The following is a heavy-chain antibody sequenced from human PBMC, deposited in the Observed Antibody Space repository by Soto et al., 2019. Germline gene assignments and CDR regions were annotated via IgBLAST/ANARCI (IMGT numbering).Heavy chain of an antibody. V-gene: IGHV1-69*13. D-gene: IGHD3-3*01. CDR2: IIPIFGTA. CDR3: TRSGDPTIFGVVPGSRVYYGMDV. J-gene: IGHJ6*02. Sequence: WASVKVSCKASGGTFSSYAISWVRQAPGQGLEWMGGIIPIFGTANYAQKFQGRVTITADESTSTAYMELSSLRSEDTAVYYCTRSGDPTIFGVVPGSRVYYGMDVWGQGTTVTVSS. CDR1: GGTFSSYA.